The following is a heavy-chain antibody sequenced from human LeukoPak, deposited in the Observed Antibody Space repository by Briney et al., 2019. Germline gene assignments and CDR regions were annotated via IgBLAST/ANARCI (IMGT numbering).Heavy chain of an antibody. CDR3: ARGGPYNRDFDY. V-gene: IGHV1-3*01. D-gene: IGHD1-1*01. Sequence: ASVKVSCKASGYTFTSYAMHWVRQAPGRRLEWMGWINAGNGNTKYSQKFQGRVTITRDTSASTAYMELSSLRSEDTAVYYCARGGPYNRDFDYWGQGTLVTVSS. CDR2: INAGNGNT. J-gene: IGHJ4*02. CDR1: GYTFTSYA.